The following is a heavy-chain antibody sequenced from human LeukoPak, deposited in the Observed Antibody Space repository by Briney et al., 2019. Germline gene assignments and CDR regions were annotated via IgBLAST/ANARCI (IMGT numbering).Heavy chain of an antibody. CDR2: ISYDGSNK. CDR3: AKEWGHYDILTGYLN. D-gene: IGHD3-9*01. CDR1: GFTFSSYG. Sequence: GRSLRLSCAASGFTFSSYGMHWVRQAPGKGLEWVAVISYDGSNKYYADSVKGRFTISRDNSKNTLYLQMNSLRAEDTAVYYCAKEWGHYDILTGYLNWGQGTLVTVSS. J-gene: IGHJ4*02. V-gene: IGHV3-30*18.